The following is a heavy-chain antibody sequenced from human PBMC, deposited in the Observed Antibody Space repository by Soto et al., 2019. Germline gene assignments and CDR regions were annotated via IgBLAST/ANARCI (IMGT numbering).Heavy chain of an antibody. CDR1: GDSVSSNSAA. J-gene: IGHJ5*02. CDR2: TYYRSKWYN. Sequence: SQTLSLTCAISGDSVSSNSAAWNWIRQSPSRGLEWLGRTYYRSKWYNDYAVSVKSRITINPDTSKNQFSLQLNSVTPEDTAVYYCARDHVYSSGWLGWFDPWGQGTLVTVSS. V-gene: IGHV6-1*01. D-gene: IGHD6-19*01. CDR3: ARDHVYSSGWLGWFDP.